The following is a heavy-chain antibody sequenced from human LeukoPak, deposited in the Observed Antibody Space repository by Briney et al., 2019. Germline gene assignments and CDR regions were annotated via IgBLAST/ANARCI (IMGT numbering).Heavy chain of an antibody. V-gene: IGHV3-23*01. CDR2: ITGSAGSI. CDR1: GLSFSNYA. D-gene: IGHD1-7*01. J-gene: IGHJ4*02. CDR3: AKCTGNYADPYYFDY. Sequence: GGSLRLSCAGSGLSFSNYAMSWVRQAPGKGLEWVSGITGSAGSIYYADSVRGRFTISRDNSKNTLYLQMNSLRVEDTAVYYCAKCTGNYADPYYFDYWGQGTRVTVSS.